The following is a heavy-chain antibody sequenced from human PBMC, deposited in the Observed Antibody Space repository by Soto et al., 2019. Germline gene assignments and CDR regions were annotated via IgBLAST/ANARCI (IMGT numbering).Heavy chain of an antibody. Sequence: QVQLVESGGGVVQPGRSLRLSCAASGFTFSSYGMHWVRQAPGKGLEWVAVISYDGSNKYYADSMKGRFTSSRDNSKDTLSLQMNSLRAVDTAVSYWATARSSTFRLIDYWGQGALVTVSS. J-gene: IGHJ4*02. CDR2: ISYDGSNK. D-gene: IGHD2-2*01. CDR3: ATARSSTFRLIDY. V-gene: IGHV3-30*03. CDR1: GFTFSSYG.